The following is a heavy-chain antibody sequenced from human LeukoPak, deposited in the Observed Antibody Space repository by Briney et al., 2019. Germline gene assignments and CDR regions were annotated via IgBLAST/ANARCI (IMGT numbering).Heavy chain of an antibody. CDR1: GGTFSSYA. J-gene: IGHJ4*02. D-gene: IGHD3-22*01. V-gene: IGHV1-69*04. CDR3: ASWYPYYDSSGYLITPFDY. Sequence: ASVKVSCKASGGTFSSYAISWVRQAPVQGLEWMGRIIPILGIANYAQKFQGRVTITADKSTSTAYVELSSLRSEDTAVYYCASWYPYYDSSGYLITPFDYWGQGTLVTVSS. CDR2: IIPILGIA.